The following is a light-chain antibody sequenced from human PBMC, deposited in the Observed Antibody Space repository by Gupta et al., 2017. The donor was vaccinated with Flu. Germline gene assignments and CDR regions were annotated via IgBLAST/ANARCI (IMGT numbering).Light chain of an antibody. CDR3: SAYVGAVL. V-gene: IGLV2-23*01. Sequence: QSALTQPASVSGSPGQSITISCTGVSSTFGSFVSWYQQHPGKVPKLMIYEDYKRSSGVSDRFSGSKSGDTASLTISGLQAEDEADYYCSAYVGAVLFGGGTKVTVL. CDR2: EDY. CDR1: SSTFGSF. J-gene: IGLJ2*01.